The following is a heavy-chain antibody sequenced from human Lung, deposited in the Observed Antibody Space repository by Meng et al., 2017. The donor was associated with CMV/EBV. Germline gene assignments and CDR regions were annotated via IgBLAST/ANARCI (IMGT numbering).Heavy chain of an antibody. CDR1: GFSFSTYS. CDR3: ARDGGSGWS. J-gene: IGHJ5*02. V-gene: IGHV3-21*03. CDR2: ITSSSSYI. D-gene: IGHD6-19*01. Sequence: GGSLRLSCAASGFSFSTYSMNWVRQTPGKGLEWVSSITSSSSYIFYADSVKGRFIISRDNAKNSLYLQMNSLKAEDTGVYYCARDGGSGWSWGQGTVVTVYS.